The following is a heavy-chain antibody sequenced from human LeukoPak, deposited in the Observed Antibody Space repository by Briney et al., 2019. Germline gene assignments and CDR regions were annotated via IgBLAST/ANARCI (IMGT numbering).Heavy chain of an antibody. D-gene: IGHD3-3*01. Sequence: AASVKVSCKASGYTFTGYYMHWVRHAPGQGLEWMGWINPNSGGTNYAQKFQGRVNMTRDTSISTAYMELSRLRSDDTAVYYCAREDLLRFLVDYWGEGTLVTVSS. CDR2: INPNSGGT. CDR3: AREDLLRFLVDY. CDR1: GYTFTGYY. J-gene: IGHJ4*02. V-gene: IGHV1-2*02.